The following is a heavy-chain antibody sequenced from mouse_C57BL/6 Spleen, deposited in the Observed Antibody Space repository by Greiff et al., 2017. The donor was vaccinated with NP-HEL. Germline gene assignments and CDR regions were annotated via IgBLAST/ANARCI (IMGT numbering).Heavy chain of an antibody. CDR3: ARALISSPYFDY. CDR2: IYPRSGNT. D-gene: IGHD1-1*01. CDR1: GYTFTSYG. V-gene: IGHV1-81*01. J-gene: IGHJ2*01. Sequence: QVQLKESGAELARPGASVKLSCKASGYTFTSYGISWVKQRTGQGLEWIGEIYPRSGNTYYNEKFKGKATLTADKSSSTAYMELRSLTSEDSAVYFCARALISSPYFDYWGQGTTLTVSS.